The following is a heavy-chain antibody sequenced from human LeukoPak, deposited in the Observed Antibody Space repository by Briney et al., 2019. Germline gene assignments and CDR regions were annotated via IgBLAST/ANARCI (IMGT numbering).Heavy chain of an antibody. V-gene: IGHV4-30-4*01. J-gene: IGHJ5*02. CDR2: IYYSGST. CDR3: ARRGYCSGGSCYWFDP. D-gene: IGHD2-15*01. Sequence: SETLSLTCTVSGGSISSGDYYWSWIRQPPGKGLEWIGYIYYSGSTYYNPSLKSRVTISVDTSKNQFSLKLSSVTAADTAVYYCARRGYCSGGSCYWFDPWGQGTLVTVSS. CDR1: GGSISSGDYY.